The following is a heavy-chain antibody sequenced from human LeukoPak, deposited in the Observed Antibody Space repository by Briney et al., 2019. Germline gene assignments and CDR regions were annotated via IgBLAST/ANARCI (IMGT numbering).Heavy chain of an antibody. V-gene: IGHV4-59*01. CDR1: GASISSYY. CDR2: MHYSGST. CDR3: ARDTRYYDNSGYYYFDY. D-gene: IGHD3-22*01. Sequence: PSETLSLTCTVSGASISSYYWNWIRQPPGKGPEWIGYMHYSGSTNYNPSLKSRVTISVDTSKHQFSLKLNSVTSADTAVYYCARDTRYYDNSGYYYFDYWGRGTLVTVSS. J-gene: IGHJ4*02.